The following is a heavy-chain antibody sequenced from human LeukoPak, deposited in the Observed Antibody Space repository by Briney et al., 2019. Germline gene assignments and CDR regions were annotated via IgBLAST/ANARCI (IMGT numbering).Heavy chain of an antibody. V-gene: IGHV3-48*03. CDR3: ARDSYNGNDYYFDY. D-gene: IGHD5-24*01. J-gene: IGHJ4*02. Sequence: GGSLRLSCAASGFTFSSYCMNWVRQAPGKGLEWLSYISSSGTTKYYADSVKGRFTISRDNAKNSLYLQMNSLRADDTAVYYCARDSYNGNDYYFDYWGQGTLVPVSS. CDR2: ISSSGTTK. CDR1: GFTFSSYC.